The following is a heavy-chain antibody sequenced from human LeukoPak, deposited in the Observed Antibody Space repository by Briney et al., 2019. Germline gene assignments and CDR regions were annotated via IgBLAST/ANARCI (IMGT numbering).Heavy chain of an antibody. CDR2: INPNSGNT. Sequence: ASVKVSCKASGYTFTGYYMHWVRQAPGQGLEWMGRINPNSGNTGYAQKFQGRVTMTRNTSISTAYMELSSLRSEDTAVYYCYYYYYGMDVWGQGTTVTVSS. CDR1: GYTFTGYY. J-gene: IGHJ6*02. CDR3: YYYYYGMDV. V-gene: IGHV1-8*02.